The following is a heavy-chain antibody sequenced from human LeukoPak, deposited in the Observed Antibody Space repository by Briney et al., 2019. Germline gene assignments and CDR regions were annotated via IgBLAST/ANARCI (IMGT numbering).Heavy chain of an antibody. Sequence: PGGSLRLSCAASGFTFSSYGMSWVRQAPGKGLEWVSAISGSGGSTYYADSVKGRFTISRDNSKNTLYLQMNSLRAEDTAVYYCAKDSNYYYGSGSYMAFDYWGQGTLVTVSS. CDR2: ISGSGGST. CDR3: AKDSNYYYGSGSYMAFDY. V-gene: IGHV3-23*01. J-gene: IGHJ4*02. CDR1: GFTFSSYG. D-gene: IGHD3-10*01.